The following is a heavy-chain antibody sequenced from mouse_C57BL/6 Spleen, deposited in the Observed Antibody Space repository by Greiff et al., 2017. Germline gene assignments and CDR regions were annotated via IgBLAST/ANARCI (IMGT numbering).Heavy chain of an antibody. J-gene: IGHJ2*01. Sequence: QVQLKQPGAELVRPGSSVKLSCKASGYTFTSYWMHWVKQRPIQGLEWIGNIDPSDSETHYNQKFKDKATLTVDKSSSTAYMQLSSLTSEDSAVYYGARGGITTVVPYDYWGQGTTLTVSS. CDR1: GYTFTSYW. V-gene: IGHV1-52*01. CDR3: ARGGITTVVPYDY. CDR2: IDPSDSET. D-gene: IGHD1-1*01.